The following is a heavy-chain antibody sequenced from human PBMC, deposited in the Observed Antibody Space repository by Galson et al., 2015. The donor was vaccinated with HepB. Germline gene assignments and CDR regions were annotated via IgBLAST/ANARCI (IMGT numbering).Heavy chain of an antibody. J-gene: IGHJ4*02. CDR3: AKDMSQEWELPLDY. CDR1: GFTFDDYA. D-gene: IGHD1-26*01. CDR2: ISWNSGSI. V-gene: IGHV3-9*01. Sequence: SLRLSCAASGFTFDDYAMHWVRQAPGKGLEWVSGISWNSGSIGYADSVKGRFTISRDNAKNSLYPQMNSLRAEDTALYYCAKDMSQEWELPLDYWGQGALVTVSS.